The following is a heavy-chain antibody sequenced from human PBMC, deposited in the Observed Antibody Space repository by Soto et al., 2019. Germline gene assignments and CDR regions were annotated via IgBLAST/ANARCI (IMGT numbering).Heavy chain of an antibody. V-gene: IGHV4-30-2*01. D-gene: IGHD2-2*01. J-gene: IGHJ2*01. CDR1: GGSISSGGYS. CDR2: IYHSGST. CDR3: ARSTARGFGYFDL. Sequence: QLQLQESGSGLVKPSQTLSLTCAVSGGSISSGGYSWSWIRQPPGKGLEWIGYIYHSGSTYYNPSLTSRVTISVDRSKTQFSLKLSSVTAADTAVYYCARSTARGFGYFDLWGRGTLVTVSS.